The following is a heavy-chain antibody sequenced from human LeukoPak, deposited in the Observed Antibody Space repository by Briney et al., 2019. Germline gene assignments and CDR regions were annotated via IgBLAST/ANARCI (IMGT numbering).Heavy chain of an antibody. J-gene: IGHJ6*03. D-gene: IGHD1-26*01. CDR2: IIPIFGTA. CDR3: ARVGAYEQYYYYMDV. Sequence: SVNVSYQASGGTFSRYAISWVRPAPGHGVEWMGGIIPIFGTANCAQKFQGRVTITTDESTCTAYMELTNLRSDNTAVDYCARVGAYEQYYYYMDVWGKGTTVTVSS. CDR1: GGTFSRYA. V-gene: IGHV1-69*05.